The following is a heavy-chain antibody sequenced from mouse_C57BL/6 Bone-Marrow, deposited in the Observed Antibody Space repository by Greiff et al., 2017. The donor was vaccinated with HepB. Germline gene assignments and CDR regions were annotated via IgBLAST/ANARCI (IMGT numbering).Heavy chain of an antibody. CDR1: GFTFSDFY. Sequence: EVMLVESGGGLVQSGRSLRLSCATSGFTFSDFYMEWVRQAPGKGLEWIAASRHNANDNTTEYSASVKSRFIVSRATSQSIFYLQINALRAEDTAIYYCARDAPLGSRFAYWGQGTRVTVSA. CDR3: ARDAPLGSRFAY. J-gene: IGHJ3*01. D-gene: IGHD1-1*01. CDR2: SRHNANDNTT. V-gene: IGHV7-1*01.